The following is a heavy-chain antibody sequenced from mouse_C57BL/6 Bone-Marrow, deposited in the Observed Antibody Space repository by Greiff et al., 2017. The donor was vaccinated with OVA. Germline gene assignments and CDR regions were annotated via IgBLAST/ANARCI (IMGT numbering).Heavy chain of an antibody. J-gene: IGHJ3*01. CDR2: FHPYNDDT. V-gene: IGHV1-47*01. Sequence: VMLVESGAELVKPGASVKMSCKASGYTFTTYPIEWMKQNHGKSLEWIGNFHPYNDDTKYNEKFKGKATLTVEKSSSTVYLELSRLTSDDSAVYYCARRYDYDVAWFAYWGQGTLVTVSA. D-gene: IGHD2-4*01. CDR1: GYTFTTYP. CDR3: ARRYDYDVAWFAY.